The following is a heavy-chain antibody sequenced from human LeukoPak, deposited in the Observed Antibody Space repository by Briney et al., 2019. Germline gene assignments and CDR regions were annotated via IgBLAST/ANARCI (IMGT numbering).Heavy chain of an antibody. D-gene: IGHD5-12*01. CDR1: GGSISSSLNY. CDR3: VALSGYSGYDWFSHFDY. Sequence: SETLSLTCTVSGGSISSSLNYWGWIRQPPGKGLEWIGSIYYSGSTYYNPSLKSRVTISVDTSKNQFSLSLSSVTAADTAVYYCVALSGYSGYDWFSHFDYWGQGTLVTVSS. V-gene: IGHV4-39*01. CDR2: IYYSGST. J-gene: IGHJ4*02.